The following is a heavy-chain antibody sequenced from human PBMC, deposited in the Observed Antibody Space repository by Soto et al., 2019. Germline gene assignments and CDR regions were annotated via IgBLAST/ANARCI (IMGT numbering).Heavy chain of an antibody. J-gene: IGHJ6*02. CDR2: INPSGGST. CDR3: ARGTYGSGSYDISGYYYGMDV. Sequence: ASVKVSCKASGYTFTSYYMHWVRQAPGQGLEWMGIINPSGGSTSYAQKFQGRVTMTRDTSTSTVYMELSSLRSEDTAVYYCARGTYGSGSYDISGYYYGMDVWGQGTSVTVSS. V-gene: IGHV1-46*01. D-gene: IGHD3-10*01. CDR1: GYTFTSYY.